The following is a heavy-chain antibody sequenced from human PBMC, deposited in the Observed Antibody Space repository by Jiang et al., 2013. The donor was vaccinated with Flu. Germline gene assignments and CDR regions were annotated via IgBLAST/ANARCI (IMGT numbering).Heavy chain of an antibody. D-gene: IGHD3-22*01. CDR3: ARAPNYYDSSGYYAFDI. CDR1: GGSISSGGYY. CDR2: IYYSGST. V-gene: IGHV4-31*01. J-gene: IGHJ3*02. Sequence: PGLVKPSQTLSLTCTVSGGSISSGGYYWSWIRQHPGKGLEWIGYIYYSGSTYYNPSLKSLVTISVDTSKNQFSLKLSSVTAADTAVYYCARAPNYYDSSGYYAFDIWGQGTMVTVSS.